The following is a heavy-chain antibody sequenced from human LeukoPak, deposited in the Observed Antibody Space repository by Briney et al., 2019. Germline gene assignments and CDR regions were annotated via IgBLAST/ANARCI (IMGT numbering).Heavy chain of an antibody. V-gene: IGHV4-59*11. J-gene: IGHJ4*02. CDR1: GASISSHY. CDR2: IHYSGST. Sequence: SETLSLTCSVSGASISSHYWSWIRQPPGKGLERIGYIHYSGSTNCNPSLKSRVAISLDTSKNQFSRMLTSVTAADTAVYYCSRGSPIVVVPAAMRSFDYWGQGTLVTVSS. CDR3: SRGSPIVVVPAAMRSFDY. D-gene: IGHD2-2*01.